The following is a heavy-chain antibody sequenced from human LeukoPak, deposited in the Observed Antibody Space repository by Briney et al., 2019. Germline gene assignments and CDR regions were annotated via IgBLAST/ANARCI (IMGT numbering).Heavy chain of an antibody. D-gene: IGHD6-19*01. Sequence: PGGSLRLSCAASGFTFSSYEMNWVRQAPGKGLEWVSYISSSGSTIYYADSVKGRFTISRDNAKNSLYLQMNSLRAEDTAVYYCAKDGAGYSSGWYLDYWGQGILVTASS. J-gene: IGHJ4*02. CDR1: GFTFSSYE. CDR2: ISSSGSTI. CDR3: AKDGAGYSSGWYLDY. V-gene: IGHV3-48*03.